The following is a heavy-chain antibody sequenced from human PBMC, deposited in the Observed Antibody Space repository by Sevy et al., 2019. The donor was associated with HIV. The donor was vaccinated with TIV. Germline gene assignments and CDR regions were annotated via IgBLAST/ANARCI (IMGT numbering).Heavy chain of an antibody. CDR3: AKDREWLQHHDAFDI. D-gene: IGHD5-12*01. Sequence: GGSLKLSCAASGFTFSSYAMSWVRQAPGKGLEWVSAISGSGGSTYYADSVKGRFTISRDNSKNTLYLQMNSLRAEDTAVYYCAKDREWLQHHDAFDIWGQGTMVTVSS. J-gene: IGHJ3*02. V-gene: IGHV3-23*01. CDR1: GFTFSSYA. CDR2: ISGSGGST.